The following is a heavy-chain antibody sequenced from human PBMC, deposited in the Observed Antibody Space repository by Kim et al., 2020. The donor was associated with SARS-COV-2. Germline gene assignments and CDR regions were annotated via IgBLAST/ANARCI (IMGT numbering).Heavy chain of an antibody. CDR1: GFTVSSYY. V-gene: IGHV3-53*01. CDR2: IYTSGST. CDR3: AKIVGANGDYFDY. J-gene: IGHJ4*02. D-gene: IGHD1-26*01. Sequence: GGSLRLSCAASGFTVSSYYMSWVRQAPGKGLEWVSVIYTSGSTYYADSVKGRFTMSRDNSKNTLYLQMNSLRAEDTALYYCAKIVGANGDYFDYWCQGT.